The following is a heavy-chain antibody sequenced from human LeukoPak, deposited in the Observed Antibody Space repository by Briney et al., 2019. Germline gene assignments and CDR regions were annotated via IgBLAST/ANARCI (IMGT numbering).Heavy chain of an antibody. D-gene: IGHD3-22*01. CDR3: ARAGAGYPMKYYYDSSGYLSFDI. CDR2: INPRGGST. J-gene: IGHJ3*02. CDR1: GYTFTSYY. V-gene: IGHV1-46*01. Sequence: ASVKVSCKASGYTFTSYYMHWVRQAPGQGLEWMGIINPRGGSTSYAQKFQGRVTMTRDTSTSTVYMELSSLRSEDTAVYYCARAGAGYPMKYYYDSSGYLSFDIWGQGTMVTVSS.